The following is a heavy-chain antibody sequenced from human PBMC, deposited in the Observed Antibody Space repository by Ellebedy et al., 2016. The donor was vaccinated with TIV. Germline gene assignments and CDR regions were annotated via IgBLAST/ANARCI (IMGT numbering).Heavy chain of an antibody. D-gene: IGHD4-17*01. CDR1: GFTFSSYV. CDR3: AKDRDDDGDYVFDS. CDR2: ISRSGDST. V-gene: IGHV3-23*01. Sequence: GESLKISXTASGFTFSSYVMSWVRQAPGKGLKWVSGISRSGDSTYYADSVKGRFTISRDNPKNTLYLQMNSLRAEDTAVHYCAKDRDDDGDYVFDSWGQGTLVTVSS. J-gene: IGHJ4*02.